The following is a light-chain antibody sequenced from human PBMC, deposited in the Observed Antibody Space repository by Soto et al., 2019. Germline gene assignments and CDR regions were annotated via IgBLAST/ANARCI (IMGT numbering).Light chain of an antibody. CDR2: EVT. J-gene: IGLJ1*01. CDR1: SSDVGGYNY. V-gene: IGLV2-8*01. CDR3: SSFAGTICSV. Sequence: QSALTQPPSASGSPGQSVTISCTGTSSDVGGYNYVSWYQQHPAKAPKLMIYEVTKRPSGVPDRFSGSKSGNTAPLTVSGLQAEDEADYFCSSFAGTICSVFGTGPNVTVL.